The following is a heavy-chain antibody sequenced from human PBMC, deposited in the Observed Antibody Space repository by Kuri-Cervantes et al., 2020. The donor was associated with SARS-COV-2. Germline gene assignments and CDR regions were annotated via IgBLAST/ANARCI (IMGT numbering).Heavy chain of an antibody. J-gene: IGHJ3*01. CDR1: GFIFSYYS. V-gene: IGHV3-21*01. D-gene: IGHD5-24*01. CDR2: ISNTGTYI. Sequence: GESLKISCAASGFIFSYYSMNWVRQAPGKGLEWVSSISNTGTYIYYADSVKGRFTISRDNAKNSLYLQMNSLRAEDTAVYYCARGRDAYKFRAFDVWGQGTMVTVSS. CDR3: ARGRDAYKFRAFDV.